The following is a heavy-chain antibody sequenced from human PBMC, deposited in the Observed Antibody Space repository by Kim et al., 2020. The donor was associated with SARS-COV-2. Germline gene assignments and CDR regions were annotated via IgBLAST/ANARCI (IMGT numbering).Heavy chain of an antibody. CDR3: TARSRELRWLQGLDAFDI. Sequence: GGSLRLSCAASGFTFSNAWMSWVRQAPGKGLEWVGRIKSKTDGGTTDYAAPVKGRFTISRDDSKNTLYLQMNSLKTEDTAVYYCTARSRELRWLQGLDAFDIWGQGTMVTVSS. V-gene: IGHV3-15*01. CDR1: GFTFSNAW. D-gene: IGHD5-12*01. CDR2: IKSKTDGGTT. J-gene: IGHJ3*02.